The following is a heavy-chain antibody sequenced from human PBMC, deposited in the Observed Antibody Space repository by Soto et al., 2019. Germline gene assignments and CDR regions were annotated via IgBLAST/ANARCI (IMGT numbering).Heavy chain of an antibody. J-gene: IGHJ2*01. V-gene: IGHV3-33*01. CDR1: GFTFSSYG. D-gene: IGHD4-17*01. CDR3: ATNTVTTTPSYWYFDL. Sequence: QVQLVESGGGVVQPGRSLRLSCAASGFTFSSYGMHWVRQAPGKGLEWVAVIWYDGSNKYYADSVKGRFTISRDNSKNTLYLQMNSLRAEDTAVYYCATNTVTTTPSYWYFDLWGLGTLVTVSS. CDR2: IWYDGSNK.